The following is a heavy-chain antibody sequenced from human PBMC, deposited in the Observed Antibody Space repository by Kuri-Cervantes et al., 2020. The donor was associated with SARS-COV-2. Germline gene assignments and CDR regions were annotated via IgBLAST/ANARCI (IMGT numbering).Heavy chain of an antibody. CDR1: GFIFNNFA. CDR2: SGAASGSSGSSP. J-gene: IGHJ4*02. CDR3: ARGRQQLPWNFDY. Sequence: GGSLRLSCAASGFIFNNFALSWVRQAPGKGLEWVSASGAASGSSGSSPYYADSVKGRFTISRDNAKNSLYLQMSSLRGDDTAVYYCARGRQQLPWNFDYWGQGILVTVSS. D-gene: IGHD6-13*01. V-gene: IGHV3-23*01.